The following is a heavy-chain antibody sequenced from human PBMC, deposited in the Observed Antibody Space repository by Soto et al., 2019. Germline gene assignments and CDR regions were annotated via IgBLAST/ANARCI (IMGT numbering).Heavy chain of an antibody. V-gene: IGHV2-5*02. D-gene: IGHD3-10*01. CDR1: GFSLCTSGVG. CDR2: IYWDDDK. J-gene: IGHJ5*02. Sequence: QITLKESGPTLVKPTQTLTLTCTFSGFSLCTSGVGVGWIRQPPGKALKWLELIYWDDDKRYSQSLKSRLTITKETSKTQGVLTMTNMDPVDTATYYCAHTVLWFGGYWFDPWGQGTLVTVSS. CDR3: AHTVLWFGGYWFDP.